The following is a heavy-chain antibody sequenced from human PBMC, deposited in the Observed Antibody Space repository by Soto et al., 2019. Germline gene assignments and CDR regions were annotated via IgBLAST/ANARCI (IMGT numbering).Heavy chain of an antibody. V-gene: IGHV1-18*01. CDR1: GYTFTSYG. CDR3: ARPVIADYGDYVDAFDI. J-gene: IGHJ3*02. D-gene: IGHD4-17*01. CDR2: ISAYNGNT. Sequence: ASVKVSCKASGYTFTSYGISWVRQAPGQGLEWMGWISAYNGNTNYAQKLQGRVTMTTDTSTSTAYMELRSLRSDDTAVYYCARPVIADYGDYVDAFDIWGQGTMVTV.